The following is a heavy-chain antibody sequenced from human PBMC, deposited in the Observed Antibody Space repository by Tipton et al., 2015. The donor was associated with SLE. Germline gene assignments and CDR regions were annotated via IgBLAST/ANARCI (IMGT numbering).Heavy chain of an antibody. Sequence: TLSLTCTVSGGSISSGSYYWSWIRQPPGKGLEWIGEINHSGSTNYNPSLKSRVTISVDTSKNQFSLKLSSVTAADTAVYYCARVRARYFDYWGQETLVTVSS. J-gene: IGHJ4*02. CDR1: GGSISSGSYY. CDR3: ARVRARYFDY. V-gene: IGHV4-39*07. CDR2: INHSGST.